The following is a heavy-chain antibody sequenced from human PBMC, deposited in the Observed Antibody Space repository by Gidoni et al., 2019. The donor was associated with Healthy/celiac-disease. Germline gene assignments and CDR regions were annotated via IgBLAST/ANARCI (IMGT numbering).Heavy chain of an antibody. CDR2: MIPIFGTA. J-gene: IGHJ2*01. V-gene: IGHV1-69*01. CDR3: ARIPGYSSSWYWYFDL. CDR1: GGTFSSYA. D-gene: IGHD6-13*01. Sequence: QVQLVQSWAEVKKPGSSVKVSCKASGGTFSSYAISRVRQAPGQGLEWTGGMIPIFGTANYAQKFQGRVTITADESTSTAYMGLSSLRSEDTAVYYCARIPGYSSSWYWYFDLWGRGTLVTVSS.